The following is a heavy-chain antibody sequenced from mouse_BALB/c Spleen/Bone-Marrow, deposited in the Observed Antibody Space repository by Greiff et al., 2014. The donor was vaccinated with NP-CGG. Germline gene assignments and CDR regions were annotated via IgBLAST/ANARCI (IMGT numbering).Heavy chain of an antibody. CDR2: IYPGDGDT. Sequence: QVQLLQSGAELARPGASVKLSCKASGYTFTSYWMQWVKQRPGQGLEWIGAIYPGDGDTRYTQKFKGKATLTADKSSSTAYMQLSSLASEDSAVYYCARRDYGIRENYYAMDYWGQGTSVTVSS. V-gene: IGHV1-87*01. J-gene: IGHJ4*01. CDR3: ARRDYGIRENYYAMDY. CDR1: GYTFTSYW. D-gene: IGHD1-2*01.